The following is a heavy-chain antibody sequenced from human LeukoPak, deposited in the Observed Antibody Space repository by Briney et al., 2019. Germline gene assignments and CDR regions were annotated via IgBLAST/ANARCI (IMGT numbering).Heavy chain of an antibody. CDR1: GFTFSNYA. V-gene: IGHV3-23*01. J-gene: IGHJ4*02. D-gene: IGHD1-1*01. CDR3: AKATGNLGN. Sequence: GRSLRLSCAASGFTFSNYAMSWVRQAPGKGLEWVSTISNSNGNTYYADSVKGRFTISRDNSKSTLYLQMNSLTAEDTAKYYCAKATGNLGNWGQGTLVTVSS. CDR2: ISNSNGNT.